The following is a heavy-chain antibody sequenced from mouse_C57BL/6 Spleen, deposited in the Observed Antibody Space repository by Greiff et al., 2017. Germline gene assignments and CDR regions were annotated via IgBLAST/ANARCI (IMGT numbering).Heavy chain of an antibody. CDR1: GFTFSSYA. CDR2: ISDGGSYT. V-gene: IGHV5-4*03. Sequence: EVKLMESGGGLVKPGGSLKLSCAASGFTFSSYAMSWVRQTPEKRLEWVATISDGGSYTYYPDNVKGRFTISRDNAKNNLYLQMSHLKSEDTAMYCCARTTVVAPYFDYWGQGTTLTVSS. D-gene: IGHD1-1*01. CDR3: ARTTVVAPYFDY. J-gene: IGHJ2*01.